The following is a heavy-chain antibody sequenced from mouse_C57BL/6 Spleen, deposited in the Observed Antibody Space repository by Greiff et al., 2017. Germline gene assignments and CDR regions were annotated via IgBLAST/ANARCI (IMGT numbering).Heavy chain of an antibody. CDR3: ASQTVYDDDVYFDY. J-gene: IGHJ2*01. CDR1: GYTFTSYW. V-gene: IGHV1-64*01. D-gene: IGHD2-4*01. Sequence: VQLQQPGAELVKPGASVKLSCKASGYTFTSYWMHWVKQRPGQGLEWIGMIHPNSGSTNYNEKFKSKATLTVDKSSSTAYMQLSSLTSEDSAVYYCASQTVYDDDVYFDYWGQGTTLTVSS. CDR2: IHPNSGST.